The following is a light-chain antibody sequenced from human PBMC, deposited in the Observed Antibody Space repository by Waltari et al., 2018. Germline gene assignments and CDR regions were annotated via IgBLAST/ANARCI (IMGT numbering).Light chain of an antibody. CDR2: RNN. CDR1: SSNIGSNY. J-gene: IGLJ3*02. V-gene: IGLV1-47*01. Sequence: QSVLTRPPSASGTPGQRVTVSCSGSSSNIGSNYVYWYQLLPGTAPKLLIYRNNHRPSVFPDVFSVSKSGTSASLAISGLRSEDAADYYCATWDDSLSINWVFGGGTKVTVL. CDR3: ATWDDSLSINWV.